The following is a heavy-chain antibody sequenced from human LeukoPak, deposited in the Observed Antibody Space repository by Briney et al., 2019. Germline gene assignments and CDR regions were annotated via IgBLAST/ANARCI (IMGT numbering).Heavy chain of an antibody. Sequence: GSLRLSCAASGFTFSSYAMHWVRQAPGKGLEWVAVISYDGSNKYYADSVKGRFTISRDNSKNTLYLQMNSLRAEDTAMYYCAKSRYSSGSRSYYYYAMDVWGQGTTVTVSS. V-gene: IGHV3-30-3*02. CDR3: AKSRYSSGSRSYYYYAMDV. J-gene: IGHJ6*02. D-gene: IGHD6-19*01. CDR2: ISYDGSNK. CDR1: GFTFSSYA.